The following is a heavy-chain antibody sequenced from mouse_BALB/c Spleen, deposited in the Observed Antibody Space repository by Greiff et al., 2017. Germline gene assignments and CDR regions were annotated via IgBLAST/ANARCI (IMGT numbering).Heavy chain of an antibody. CDR3: ARTGAYYRYDGGLYFDY. D-gene: IGHD2-14*01. Sequence: QVQLQHSGAELVRPGTSVKISCKASGYTFTNYWLGWVKQRPGHGLEWIGDIYPGGGYTNYNEKFKGKATLTADTSSSTAYMQLSSLTSEDSAVYFCARTGAYYRYDGGLYFDYWGQGTTLTVSS. V-gene: IGHV1-63*02. CDR2: IYPGGGYT. CDR1: GYTFTNYW. J-gene: IGHJ2*01.